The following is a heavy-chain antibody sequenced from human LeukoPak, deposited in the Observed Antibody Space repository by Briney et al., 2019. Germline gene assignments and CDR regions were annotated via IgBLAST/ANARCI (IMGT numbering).Heavy chain of an antibody. Sequence: GSLRLSCAASGFTFSDYYMSWIRQAPRKGLEWVSYISSSSSYTNYADSVKGRFTISRDNAKNSLYLQMNSLRAEDAAVYYCARGYSSGWSTMSYWGQGTLVTVSS. J-gene: IGHJ4*02. V-gene: IGHV3-11*05. CDR2: ISSSSSYT. CDR3: ARGYSSGWSTMSY. D-gene: IGHD6-19*01. CDR1: GFTFSDYY.